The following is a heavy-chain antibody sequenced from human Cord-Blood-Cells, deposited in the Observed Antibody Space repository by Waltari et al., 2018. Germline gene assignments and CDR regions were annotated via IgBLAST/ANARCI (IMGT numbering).Heavy chain of an antibody. J-gene: IGHJ4*02. V-gene: IGHV5-51*01. Sequence: EVQLVQSGAEVKKPGESLRISCKGSGYSFTSSWNGWVRPISGKGLEWMGIIYPGDSDTRYSPSFQGQVTISADKSISTAYLQWSSLKASDTAMYYCARRSRFLEWLFPFDYWGQGTLVTVSS. CDR2: IYPGDSDT. CDR1: GYSFTSSW. CDR3: ARRSRFLEWLFPFDY. D-gene: IGHD3-3*01.